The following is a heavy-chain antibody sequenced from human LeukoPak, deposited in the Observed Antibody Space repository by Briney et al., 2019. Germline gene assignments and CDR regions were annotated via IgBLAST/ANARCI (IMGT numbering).Heavy chain of an antibody. CDR2: FDPEDGET. Sequence: ASVKVSCKASGYTFTSYGISWVRQAPGQGLEWMGGFDPEDGETIYAQKFQGRVTMTEDTSTDTAYMELSSLRSEDTAVYYCATGLSDSSSSPFDYWGQGTLVTVSS. D-gene: IGHD6-6*01. CDR1: GYTFTSYG. CDR3: ATGLSDSSSSPFDY. J-gene: IGHJ4*02. V-gene: IGHV1-24*01.